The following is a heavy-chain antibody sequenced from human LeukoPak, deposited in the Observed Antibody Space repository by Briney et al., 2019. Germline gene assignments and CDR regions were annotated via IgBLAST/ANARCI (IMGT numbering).Heavy chain of an antibody. J-gene: IGHJ6*03. CDR3: ARDHSTMVRHYMDV. CDR2: IYSGGST. D-gene: IGHD3-10*01. V-gene: IGHV3-66*01. Sequence: GGSLRLSCAASGFTVSSNYMSWVRQAPGKGLEWVSVIYSGGSTYYADSVKGRFTISRDNSKNTLYLQMNSLRAEDTAVYYCARDHSTMVRHYMDVWGKGTTVTVSS. CDR1: GFTVSSNY.